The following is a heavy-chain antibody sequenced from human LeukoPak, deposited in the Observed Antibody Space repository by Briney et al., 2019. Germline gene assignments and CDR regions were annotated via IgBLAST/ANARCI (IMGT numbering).Heavy chain of an antibody. CDR2: IGQDGSEK. CDR3: ARRAYDSRPEAPTDY. CDR1: GFIFNSYW. V-gene: IGHV3-7*01. J-gene: IGHJ4*02. Sequence: GGSLRLSCAASGFIFNSYWMEWVRQAPGMGLEWVANIGQDGSEKLYVDSVKGRFTISRDNARNSLFLQMNSLRVEDTAVYFCARRAYDSRPEAPTDYWGPGTLVTVSS. D-gene: IGHD3-22*01.